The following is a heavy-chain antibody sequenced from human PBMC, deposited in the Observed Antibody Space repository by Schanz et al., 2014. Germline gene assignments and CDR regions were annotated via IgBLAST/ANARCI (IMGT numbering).Heavy chain of an antibody. V-gene: IGHV3-23*01. CDR1: GLIFSNYV. D-gene: IGHD3-10*01. CDR2: IGTSGGT. Sequence: EVQLLESGGGLVQPGGSLKLSCAASGLIFSNYVMSWVRQAPGKGLEWVSTIGTSGGTNYAESVKGRFTISRDNSKNTLYLQMDSLRAEDTAMYYCARWFLIRGVILDSWGQGTLVTVSS. CDR3: ARWFLIRGVILDS. J-gene: IGHJ4*02.